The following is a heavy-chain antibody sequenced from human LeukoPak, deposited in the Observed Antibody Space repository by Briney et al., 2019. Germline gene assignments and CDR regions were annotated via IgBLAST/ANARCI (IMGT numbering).Heavy chain of an antibody. D-gene: IGHD2-21*02. CDR3: ALLRVTAILTDY. Sequence: ASVKVSCKASGYTFTSYYMHWVRQAPGQGLERMGIINPSGGSTSYAQKFQGRVTMTRDTSTSTVYMELSSLRSEDTAVYYCALLRVTAILTDYWGQGTLVTVSS. CDR1: GYTFTSYY. V-gene: IGHV1-46*01. CDR2: INPSGGST. J-gene: IGHJ4*02.